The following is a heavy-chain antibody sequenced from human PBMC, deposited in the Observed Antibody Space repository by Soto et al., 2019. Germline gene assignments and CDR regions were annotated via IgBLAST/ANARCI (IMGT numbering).Heavy chain of an antibody. CDR1: GYTFSSYA. V-gene: IGHV1-18*01. CDR2: MITYNGNT. CDR3: ARTGPPVDY. J-gene: IGHJ4*02. Sequence: QVQLGQSGAEVKKPGASVKVCCKASGYTFSSYAISWVRQAPGQGLEWMGWMITYNGNTNYAQKLQGRVTMTTDTSTTTAYMDLRSLRSDDTAVYYCARTGPPVDYWGQGTLVTVSS.